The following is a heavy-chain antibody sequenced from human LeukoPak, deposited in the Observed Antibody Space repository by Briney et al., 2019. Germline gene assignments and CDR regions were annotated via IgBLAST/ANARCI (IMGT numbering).Heavy chain of an antibody. Sequence: PSETLSLTCTVSGGSISSYYWGWIRQPPGKGLEWIGYIYYSGSTNYNPSLKSRVTISVDTSKNQFSLKLSSVTAADTAVYYCARFSSIAARFDYWGQGTLVTVSS. D-gene: IGHD6-6*01. V-gene: IGHV4-59*01. CDR3: ARFSSIAARFDY. CDR1: GGSISSYY. CDR2: IYYSGST. J-gene: IGHJ4*02.